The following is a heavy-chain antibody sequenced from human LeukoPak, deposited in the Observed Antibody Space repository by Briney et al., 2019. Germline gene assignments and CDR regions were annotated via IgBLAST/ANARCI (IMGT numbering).Heavy chain of an antibody. CDR2: MSGGGGTT. CDR1: GNTLMSYT. J-gene: IGHJ4*02. Sequence: PGGSLRPSCVASGNTLMSYTMSWVRQAPGKGLEWVSSMSGGGGTTYYADSVKGRFTISRDNSKNTLYLQMNSLRVEDTAIYFCAKVPTIYSSSSNYWGQGTLVTVSS. D-gene: IGHD6-19*01. CDR3: AKVPTIYSSSSNY. V-gene: IGHV3-23*01.